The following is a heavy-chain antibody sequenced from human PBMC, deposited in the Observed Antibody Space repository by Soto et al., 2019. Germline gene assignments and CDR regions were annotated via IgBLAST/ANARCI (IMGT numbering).Heavy chain of an antibody. CDR3: ARAGYCSSTSCYAYYYYYYMDV. CDR2: ISSSSSTI. Sequence: GGSLRLSCAASGFTFSSYSMNWVRQAPGKGLEWVSYISSSSSTIYYADSVKGRFTISRDNAKNSLYLQMNSLRAEDTAVYYCARAGYCSSTSCYAYYYYYYMDVWGKGTTVTVSS. J-gene: IGHJ6*03. CDR1: GFTFSSYS. V-gene: IGHV3-48*01. D-gene: IGHD2-2*01.